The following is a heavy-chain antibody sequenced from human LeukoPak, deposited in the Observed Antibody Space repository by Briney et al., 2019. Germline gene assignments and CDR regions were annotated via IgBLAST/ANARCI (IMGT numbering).Heavy chain of an antibody. D-gene: IGHD3-22*01. CDR2: IYYSGST. CDR1: GGSISSGGYY. V-gene: IGHV4-61*08. Sequence: SQTLSLTCTVSGGSISSGGYYWSWIRQPPGKGLEWIGYIYYSGSTNYNPSLKSRVTISVDTSKNQFSLKLSSVTAADTAVYYCARLANYYDSSGLFDYWGQGTLVTVSS. CDR3: ARLANYYDSSGLFDY. J-gene: IGHJ4*02.